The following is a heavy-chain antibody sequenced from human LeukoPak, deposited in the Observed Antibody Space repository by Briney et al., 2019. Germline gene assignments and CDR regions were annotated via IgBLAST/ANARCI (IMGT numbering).Heavy chain of an antibody. CDR2: ISGDGRDA. D-gene: IGHD2-21*01. V-gene: IGHV3-43*02. CDR3: AKDRGLAYQDTADSFDM. Sequence: GGSLRLSCAASGFTFDDYAMHWVRQAPGKGLEWVSLISGDGRDAYYGDFVKGRFTISRDNINNSLYLQMNNLRTEDTALYYCAKDRGLAYQDTADSFDMCGQGAVVTVSS. CDR1: GFTFDDYA. J-gene: IGHJ3*02.